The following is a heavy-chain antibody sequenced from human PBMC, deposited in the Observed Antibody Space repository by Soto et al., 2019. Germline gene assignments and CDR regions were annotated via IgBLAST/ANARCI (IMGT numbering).Heavy chain of an antibody. J-gene: IGHJ5*02. CDR3: ASTASPKDCIGDWFDP. D-gene: IGHD2-21*02. Sequence: EVQLVESGGGLVQPGGSLRLSCAASGFTFGSVSMNWVRQAPGKWLEWVSYMSSSSSTIYYADSVKGRCTISRENAKNSLYLQMNSLRAEDTAVYYCASTASPKDCIGDWFDPWGQGTLVTVSS. CDR1: GFTFGSVS. CDR2: MSSSSSTI. V-gene: IGHV3-48*01.